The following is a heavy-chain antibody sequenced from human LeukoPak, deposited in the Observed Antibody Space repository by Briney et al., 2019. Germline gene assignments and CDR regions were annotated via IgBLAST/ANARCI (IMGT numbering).Heavy chain of an antibody. CDR1: GFPLSSYA. Sequence: GGSLRLSCAASGFPLSSYAISWVRQAPGKGLEWVSGISGGGGSTFYADSVKGRFTISRDNSKNTLYLQMNSLRAEDTAVYYCVNLYSSNYWGQGTLVTVSS. CDR3: VNLYSSNY. V-gene: IGHV3-23*01. D-gene: IGHD6-19*01. CDR2: ISGGGGST. J-gene: IGHJ4*02.